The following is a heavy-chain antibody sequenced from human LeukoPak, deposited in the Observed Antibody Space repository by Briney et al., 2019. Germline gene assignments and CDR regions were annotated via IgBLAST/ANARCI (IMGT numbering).Heavy chain of an antibody. D-gene: IGHD3-22*01. Sequence: PSETLSLTCDVSDYSLSSGNYWGWIRQPPGKGLEWIGSVYHSGSTHYSPSLKSRVTIAVDTSKNQFSLKLSSVTAADTAVYYCARNDSSGYFDYWGQGTLVTVSS. CDR3: ARNDSSGYFDY. J-gene: IGHJ4*02. CDR2: VYHSGST. CDR1: DYSLSSGNY. V-gene: IGHV4-38-2*01.